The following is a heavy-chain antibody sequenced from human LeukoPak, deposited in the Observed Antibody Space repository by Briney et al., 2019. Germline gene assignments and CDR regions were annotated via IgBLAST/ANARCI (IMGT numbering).Heavy chain of an antibody. CDR3: ARYPLSYSSNWHYYFDY. V-gene: IGHV1-18*01. D-gene: IGHD6-13*01. J-gene: IGHJ4*02. CDR2: ISGSNGNT. CDR1: GYTCTSYG. Sequence: ASVKVSCKASGYTCTSYGVSWVRQAPGQGLEWMGWISGSNGNTNNAQKVQGRVTMTTDTSTSTAYMELRSLRSDDTAVYYCARYPLSYSSNWHYYFDYWGQGTLLTVSS.